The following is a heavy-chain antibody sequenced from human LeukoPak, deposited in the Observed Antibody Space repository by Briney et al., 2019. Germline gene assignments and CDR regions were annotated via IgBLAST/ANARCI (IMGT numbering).Heavy chain of an antibody. CDR1: GLTFRNCA. J-gene: IGHJ3*02. D-gene: IGHD2-8*01. CDR2: IWYDGSKE. Sequence: GGSLRLSCAASGLTFRNCAMHWVRQAPGKGLEWVALIWYDGSKEYYADSVKGRFTISRDNSKNTLSLQMDSLRAEDTAVYYCARVLLISVFSDAFDIWGQGTMVTVSS. CDR3: ARVLLISVFSDAFDI. V-gene: IGHV3-33*01.